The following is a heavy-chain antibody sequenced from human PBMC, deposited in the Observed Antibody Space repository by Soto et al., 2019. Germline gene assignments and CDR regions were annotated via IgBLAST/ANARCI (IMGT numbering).Heavy chain of an antibody. D-gene: IGHD2-15*01. J-gene: IGHJ4*02. CDR1: GGSISSSSYY. V-gene: IGHV4-39*01. CDR3: ARWFPTVVTVDY. CDR2: IYYSGST. Sequence: QLQLQESGPGLVKPSETLSLTCTVSGGSISSSSYYWGWLRQPPGKGLEWIGSIYYSGSTYYNPSLKSRVTISVDTSKNQCSLKLSSVTAADTAVYYCARWFPTVVTVDYWGQGTLVTVSS.